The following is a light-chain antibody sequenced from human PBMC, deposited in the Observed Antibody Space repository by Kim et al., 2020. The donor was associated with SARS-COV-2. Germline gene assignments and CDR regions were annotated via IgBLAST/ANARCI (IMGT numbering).Light chain of an antibody. CDR3: QQYNDYSSWT. CDR2: KAS. Sequence: SGGDRVTITCRASQSISSWLAWYQQKPGKAPKLLLYKASTLESGVPSRFSGSGSGTEFTLTISSLQPDDFATYYCQQYNDYSSWTFGQGTKVDIK. V-gene: IGKV1-5*03. J-gene: IGKJ1*01. CDR1: QSISSW.